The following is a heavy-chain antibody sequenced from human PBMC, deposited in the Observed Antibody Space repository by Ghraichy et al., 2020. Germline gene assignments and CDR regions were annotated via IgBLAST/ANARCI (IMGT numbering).Heavy chain of an antibody. V-gene: IGHV4-39*01. CDR2: IYYSGST. CDR3: ARRSPLCGGYVLCFAY. J-gene: IGHJ4*02. CDR1: GGSISSSSYY. Sequence: SQTLSLTCTVSGGSISSSSYYWGWIRQPPGKGLEWIGSIYYSGSTYYNPSLKSRVTISVDTSKNQFSLKLSSVTAADTAVYYCARRSPLCGGYVLCFAYWGQGTLVTVPS. D-gene: IGHD2-21*01.